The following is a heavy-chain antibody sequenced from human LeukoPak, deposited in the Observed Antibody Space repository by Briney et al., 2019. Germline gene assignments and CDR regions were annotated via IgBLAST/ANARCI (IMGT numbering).Heavy chain of an antibody. CDR1: GESISGFY. J-gene: IGHJ6*03. V-gene: IGHV4-59*01. D-gene: IGHD1-14*01. Sequence: SETLSLTCTVSGESISGFYWTWIRQPPGKGLEWIGCIYYSGSTNYNPSLKSRVTISVDTSKNQFSLKLSSVTAADTAVYYCARGVAGVYFYYYMDVWGKGTTVTVSS. CDR2: IYYSGST. CDR3: ARGVAGVYFYYYMDV.